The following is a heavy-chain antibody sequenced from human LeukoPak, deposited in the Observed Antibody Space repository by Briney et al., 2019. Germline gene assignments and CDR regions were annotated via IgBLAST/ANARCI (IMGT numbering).Heavy chain of an antibody. Sequence: TGGSLRLSCAASGLTFDDYAMHWVRQAPGKGLEWVSGISWNSGNIGYADSVKGRLTISRDNAKNSLYLQMNSLRAEDTGVYYCAKDSYSKGDYWGQGVLVTVSS. CDR1: GLTFDDYA. CDR3: AKDSYSKGDY. CDR2: ISWNSGNI. D-gene: IGHD5-18*01. J-gene: IGHJ4*02. V-gene: IGHV3-9*01.